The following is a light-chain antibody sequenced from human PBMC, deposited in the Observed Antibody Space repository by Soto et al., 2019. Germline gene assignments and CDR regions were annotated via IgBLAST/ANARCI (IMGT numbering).Light chain of an antibody. V-gene: IGKV3-11*01. Sequence: EVVLTQSPATLSLSPGERATLSCRASQSVGNYLAWYQQKPGQAPRLLIYDASHRATGIPARFSGSGSGIDYTLTISNLEPEDFAVYYCQHRRTFGPGTKVDIK. CDR1: QSVGNY. CDR2: DAS. CDR3: QHRRT. J-gene: IGKJ3*01.